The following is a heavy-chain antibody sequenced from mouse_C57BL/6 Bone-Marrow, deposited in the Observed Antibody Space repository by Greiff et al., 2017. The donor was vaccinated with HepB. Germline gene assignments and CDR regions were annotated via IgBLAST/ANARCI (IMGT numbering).Heavy chain of an antibody. J-gene: IGHJ3*01. Sequence: QVQLQQSGAELVRPGASVKLSCKASGYTFTDYYINWVKQRPGQGLEWIARIYPGSGNTYYNEKFKGKATLTAEKSSSTAYMQLSSLTSEDSAVYFCAREGGGLLAYWGQGTLVTVSA. CDR2: IYPGSGNT. V-gene: IGHV1-76*01. CDR1: GYTFTDYY. D-gene: IGHD3-1*01. CDR3: AREGGGLLAY.